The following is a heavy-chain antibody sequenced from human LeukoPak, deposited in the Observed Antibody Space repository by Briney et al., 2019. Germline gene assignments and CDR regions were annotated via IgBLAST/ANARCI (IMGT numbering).Heavy chain of an antibody. V-gene: IGHV1-69*13. D-gene: IGHD6-13*01. CDR3: ARDVFASKSAAAAGAFDY. Sequence: SVKVSCKASGGTFSSYAISWVRQAPGQGLEWMGGIIPIFGAANYAQKFQGRVTITADESTSTAYMELSSLRSEDTAVYYCARDVFASKSAAAAGAFDYWGQGTLVTVSS. CDR1: GGTFSSYA. CDR2: IIPIFGAA. J-gene: IGHJ4*02.